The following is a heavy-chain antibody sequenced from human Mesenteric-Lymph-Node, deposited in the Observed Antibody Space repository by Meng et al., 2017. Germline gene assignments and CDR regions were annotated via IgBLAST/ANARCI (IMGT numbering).Heavy chain of an antibody. Sequence: QGPLQESGPGLVKPSPTLSLTCTVSGGSISSGDYYWSWIRQPPGKGLEWIGYIYYSGSTYYNPSLKSRVTISVDTSKNQFSLKLSSVTAADTAVYYCARDRTTGRYFDYWGQGTLVTVSS. D-gene: IGHD4-11*01. CDR3: ARDRTTGRYFDY. CDR1: GGSISSGDYY. J-gene: IGHJ4*02. CDR2: IYYSGST. V-gene: IGHV4-30-4*01.